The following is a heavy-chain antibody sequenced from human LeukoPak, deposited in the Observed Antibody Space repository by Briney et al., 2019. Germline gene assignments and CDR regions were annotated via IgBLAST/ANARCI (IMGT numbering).Heavy chain of an antibody. CDR2: IYHSGTT. D-gene: IGHD3-10*01. J-gene: IGHJ4*02. CDR3: ARDVPGSGVNLDF. V-gene: IGHV4-4*02. Sequence: SETLSLTCAVSGGSIGDSYWWTWVRQPPGKGLEWIGEIYHSGTTNYNPSLKGRVTISLDKSKNQFSLKLSSMTAADTAVYYCARDVPGSGVNLDFRGQGTLVTVSS. CDR1: GGSIGDSYW.